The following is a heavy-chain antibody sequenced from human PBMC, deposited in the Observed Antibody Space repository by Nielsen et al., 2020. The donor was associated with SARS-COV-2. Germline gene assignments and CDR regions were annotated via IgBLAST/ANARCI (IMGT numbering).Heavy chain of an antibody. J-gene: IGHJ6*03. V-gene: IGHV1-46*01. CDR2: INPSGGST. CDR3: ARDRDLTMITLGGGILDYYMDV. Sequence: ASVKVSCKASGYTFTSYYMHWVRQAPGQGLEWMGIINPSGGSTSYAQKFQGRVTMTRDTSTSTVYMELSSLRSEDTAVYYCARDRDLTMITLGGGILDYYMDVWGKGTTVTVSS. D-gene: IGHD3-16*02. CDR1: GYTFTSYY.